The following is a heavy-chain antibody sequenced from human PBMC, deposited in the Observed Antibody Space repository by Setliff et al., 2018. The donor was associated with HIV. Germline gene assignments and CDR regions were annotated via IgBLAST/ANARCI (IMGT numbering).Heavy chain of an antibody. CDR1: GYTFTDYF. J-gene: IGHJ4*02. CDR2: ISPDNANT. CDR3: ARQLSNSLEC. D-gene: IGHD1-1*01. Sequence: ASVKVSCKSSGYTFTDYFMHWVRQAPGQGLEWMGWISPDNANTRISQRFRGSVTMTRDRSINTAYMELSGLRSDDTAVYYCARQLSNSLECWGQGTPVTVSS. V-gene: IGHV1-2*02.